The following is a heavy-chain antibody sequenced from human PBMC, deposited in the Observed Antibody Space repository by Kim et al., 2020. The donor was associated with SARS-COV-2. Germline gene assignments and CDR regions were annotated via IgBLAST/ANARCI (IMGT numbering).Heavy chain of an antibody. CDR1: GDSVSSKSAA. D-gene: IGHD2-8*02. V-gene: IGHV6-1*01. Sequence: SQTLSLSCAISGDSVSSKSAAWNWIRQCPSRGLEWLGRTYYRSKWNYNYALSVKSRITINPDTSKNQFSLQLNSVTPEDTAVYYCARITGGSPDYWGQGTLVTVSS. CDR3: ARITGGSPDY. J-gene: IGHJ4*02. CDR2: TYYRSKWNY.